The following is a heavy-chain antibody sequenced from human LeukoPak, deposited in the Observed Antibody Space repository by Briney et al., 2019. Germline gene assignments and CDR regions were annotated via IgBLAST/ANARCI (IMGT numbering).Heavy chain of an antibody. CDR2: IIPILGIA. CDR3: ARCPRITMVRGGDWFDP. J-gene: IGHJ5*02. D-gene: IGHD3-10*01. Sequence: SVKVSCKASGGTFSSYAICWVRQAPGQGLEWMGRIIPILGIANYAQKFQGRVTITADKSTSTAYMELSSLRSEDTAVYYCARCPRITMVRGGDWFDPWGQGTLVTVSS. CDR1: GGTFSSYA. V-gene: IGHV1-69*04.